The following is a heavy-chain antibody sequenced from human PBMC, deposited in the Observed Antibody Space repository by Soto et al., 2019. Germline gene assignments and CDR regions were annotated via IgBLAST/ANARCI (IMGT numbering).Heavy chain of an antibody. CDR3: ARVPFKYCTNGVCYGGYYFDY. D-gene: IGHD2-8*01. CDR2: IYYSGST. Sequence: PSETLSLTCTVSGGSISSGDYYWSWIRQPPGKGLEWIGYIYYSGSTYYNPSLKSRVTISVDTSKNQFSLKLSSVTAADTAVYYCARVPFKYCTNGVCYGGYYFDYWGQGTLVTVSS. V-gene: IGHV4-30-4*01. J-gene: IGHJ4*02. CDR1: GGSISSGDYY.